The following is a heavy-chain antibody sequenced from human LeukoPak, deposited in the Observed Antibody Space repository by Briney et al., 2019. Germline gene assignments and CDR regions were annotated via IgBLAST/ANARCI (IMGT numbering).Heavy chain of an antibody. J-gene: IGHJ4*02. CDR2: INPSGGST. V-gene: IGHV1-46*01. Sequence: ASVKVSCKASGCTFTSYYMHWVRQAPGQGLEWMGIINPSGGSTSYAQKFQGRVTMTRDMSTSTVYMELSSLRSEDTAVYYCAREIVATILGYWGQGTLVTVSS. CDR3: AREIVATILGY. CDR1: GCTFTSYY. D-gene: IGHD5-12*01.